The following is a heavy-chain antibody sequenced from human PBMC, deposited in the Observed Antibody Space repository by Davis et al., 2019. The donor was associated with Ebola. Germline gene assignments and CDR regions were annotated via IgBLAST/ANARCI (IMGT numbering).Heavy chain of an antibody. Sequence: GESLKISCKGSGNSFSNYWINWVRQMPRKGLEWMGRIDPSPSESYSTYSPSFQGHVSISFDKAISTAYLHWSSLKASDTATYYCARQESLYGYIDHWGQGTLVTVSS. CDR3: ARQESLYGYIDH. CDR1: GNSFSNYW. D-gene: IGHD5-18*01. V-gene: IGHV5-10-1*01. J-gene: IGHJ4*02. CDR2: IDPSPSESYS.